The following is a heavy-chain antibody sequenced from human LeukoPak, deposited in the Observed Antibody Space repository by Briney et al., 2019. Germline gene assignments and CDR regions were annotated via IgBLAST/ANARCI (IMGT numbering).Heavy chain of an antibody. CDR1: GGSISSYY. CDR3: ARDSLWFGEAGGWFDP. J-gene: IGHJ5*02. Sequence: PSETLSLTCVVSGGSISSYYWSWIRQPPGKGLEWIGYIYYSGSTNYNPSLKSRVTISVDTSKNQFSLKLSSVTAADTAVYYCARDSLWFGEAGGWFDPWGQGTLVTVSS. D-gene: IGHD3-10*01. V-gene: IGHV4-59*01. CDR2: IYYSGST.